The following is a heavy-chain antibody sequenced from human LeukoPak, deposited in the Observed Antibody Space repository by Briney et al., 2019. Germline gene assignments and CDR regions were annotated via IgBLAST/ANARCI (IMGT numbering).Heavy chain of an antibody. D-gene: IGHD1-26*01. CDR2: ISGSGGST. CDR3: ARGGLLSRY. J-gene: IGHJ4*02. Sequence: GGSLRLSCVASGFTFITYGMTWVRQAPGKGLEWVSAISGSGGSTYYADSVKGRFTISRDNSKNTLYLQMNSLRAEDTAVYYCARGGLLSRYWGQGTLVTVSS. V-gene: IGHV3-23*01. CDR1: GFTFITYG.